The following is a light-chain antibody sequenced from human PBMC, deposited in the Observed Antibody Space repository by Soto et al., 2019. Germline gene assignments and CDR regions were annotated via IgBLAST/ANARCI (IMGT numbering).Light chain of an antibody. J-gene: IGKJ2*01. CDR3: QQYDGSTMYT. CDR2: GAS. CDR1: QAVDSRY. Sequence: EIVLTQSPGTLSLSPGERATLSCRASQAVDSRYLAWYQQKPGQPPRLLIYGASRRAAGIPDRFSGSGSGTDFTLTISRLEPEDFAVYSCQQYDGSTMYTFGQGTKLEIK. V-gene: IGKV3-20*01.